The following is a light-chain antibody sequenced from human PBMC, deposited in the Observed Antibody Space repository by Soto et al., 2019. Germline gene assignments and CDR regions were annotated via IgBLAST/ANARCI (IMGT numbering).Light chain of an antibody. V-gene: IGLV1-40*01. CDR2: GNS. J-gene: IGLJ3*02. CDR1: SSNIGAGYD. Sequence: QSVLTQPPSVSGAPGQRVTISCTGSSSNIGAGYDVHWYQQLPGTAPKLLIYGNSNRPSGVPDRVSGSKSGTSASLAITGLQAEDEADYYCQSYDSSLSVCVFGGGTKLTVL. CDR3: QSYDSSLSVCV.